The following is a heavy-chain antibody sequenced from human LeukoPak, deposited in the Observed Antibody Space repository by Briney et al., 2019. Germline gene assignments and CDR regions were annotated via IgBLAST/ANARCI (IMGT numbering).Heavy chain of an antibody. D-gene: IGHD1-26*01. CDR2: IYTSGST. Sequence: PSETLSLTCTVSGGSISSYYWSWLRQPPGKGLEWIGYIYTSGSTNYNPSLKSRVTISVDTSKNQFSLKLSSVTAADTAVYYCARHSSSWELPTTDAFDIWGQGTMVTVSS. J-gene: IGHJ3*02. CDR3: ARHSSSWELPTTDAFDI. V-gene: IGHV4-4*09. CDR1: GGSISSYY.